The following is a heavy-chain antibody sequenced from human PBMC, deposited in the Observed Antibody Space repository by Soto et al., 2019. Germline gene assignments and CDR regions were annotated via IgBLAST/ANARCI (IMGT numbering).Heavy chain of an antibody. J-gene: IGHJ4*02. CDR2: ISSSSSYI. D-gene: IGHD5-12*01. CDR3: AREMATIRAFDY. Sequence: EVQLVESGGGLVKPGGSLRLSCAASGFTFSSYSMNWVREAPGKGLEWVSSISSSSSYIYYADSVKGRFTISRDNAKNSLYLQMNSLRAEDTAVYYCAREMATIRAFDYWGQGTLVTVSS. CDR1: GFTFSSYS. V-gene: IGHV3-21*01.